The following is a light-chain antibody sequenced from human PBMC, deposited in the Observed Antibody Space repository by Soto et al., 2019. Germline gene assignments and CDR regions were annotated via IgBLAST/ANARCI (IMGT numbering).Light chain of an antibody. J-gene: IGLJ2*01. Sequence: QAVVTQEPSFSVSPGGTVTLTCGLTSGSVSTTYYPIRYQQTPGRAPRTLIYSTNIRSSGVPDRFSGSILGNKAALTITGAQEDDESDYHCMLYMGGGLVVFGGGTKLTVL. V-gene: IGLV8-61*01. CDR1: SGSVSTTYY. CDR2: STN. CDR3: MLYMGGGLVV.